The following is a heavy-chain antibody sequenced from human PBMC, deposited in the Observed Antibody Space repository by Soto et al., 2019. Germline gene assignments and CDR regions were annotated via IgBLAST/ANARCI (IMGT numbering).Heavy chain of an antibody. D-gene: IGHD6-19*01. Sequence: GGSLRLSCAASGFTFSSYGMHWVRQAPGKGLEWVAVIWYDGSNKYYADSVKGRFTISRDNSKNTLYLQMNSLRAEDTAVYYCARDKEQSLHAFDIWGQGTMVTVSS. J-gene: IGHJ3*02. CDR3: ARDKEQSLHAFDI. CDR1: GFTFSSYG. CDR2: IWYDGSNK. V-gene: IGHV3-33*01.